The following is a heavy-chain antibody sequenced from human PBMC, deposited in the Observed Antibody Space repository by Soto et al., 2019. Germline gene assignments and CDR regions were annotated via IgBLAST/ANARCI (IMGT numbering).Heavy chain of an antibody. CDR3: AHRVLRTVFGLVTTTAIYFDF. V-gene: IGHV2-5*02. D-gene: IGHD3-3*01. CDR1: GFSLTTSGVG. J-gene: IGHJ4*02. CDR2: IYWDDGK. Sequence: QITLNESGPTQVKPRQTLTLTCTFSGFSLTTSGVGVGWIRQSPGKAPEWLALIYWDDGKRYSPSLKSRLTITKDTSKHQVVLTMADLDPADTATYYCAHRVLRTVFGLVTTTAIYFDFWGQGTPVAVSS.